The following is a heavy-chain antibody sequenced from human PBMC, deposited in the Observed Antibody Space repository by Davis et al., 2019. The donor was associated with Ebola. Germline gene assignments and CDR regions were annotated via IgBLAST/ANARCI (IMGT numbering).Heavy chain of an antibody. CDR3: TRYAVGLAYES. Sequence: PGGSLRLSCVASGFAFNSYSMNWVRQAPGKGLEWVSSISRSSSNIYYADSMKGRFTISRDNAKNSLYLQMNSLRAEDTAVYYCTRYAVGLAYESWGQGTLVTVSS. V-gene: IGHV3-21*01. J-gene: IGHJ5*02. CDR1: GFAFNSYS. D-gene: IGHD3-16*01. CDR2: ISRSSSNI.